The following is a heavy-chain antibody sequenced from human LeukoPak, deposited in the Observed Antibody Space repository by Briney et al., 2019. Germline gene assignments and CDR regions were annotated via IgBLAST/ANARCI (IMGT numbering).Heavy chain of an antibody. J-gene: IGHJ4*02. Sequence: PGGSLRLSCSASGFTFSDYAMSWVRQAPGKGLEWVSGISGSGGNTYYADSLKGRFTISRDDSKNTMYLQVNSLRAEDTAVYYCARGTNHYDSGAYYYGYYFDHWGQGTQVSVSS. V-gene: IGHV3-23*01. D-gene: IGHD3-22*01. CDR1: GFTFSDYA. CDR3: ARGTNHYDSGAYYYGYYFDH. CDR2: ISGSGGNT.